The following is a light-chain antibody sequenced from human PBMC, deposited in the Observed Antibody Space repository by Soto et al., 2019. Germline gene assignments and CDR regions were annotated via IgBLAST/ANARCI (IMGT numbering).Light chain of an antibody. CDR2: AAS. CDR3: QQSYSTPQT. Sequence: DIQMTKSPSSLSASVGDRVTITCRASQGISSYLNWYQQKPGKAPKLLIYAASSLQSGVPSRFSGSGSGTDFTLTISSLQPEDFATYYCQQSYSTPQTFGQGTKVDI. CDR1: QGISSY. J-gene: IGKJ1*01. V-gene: IGKV1-39*01.